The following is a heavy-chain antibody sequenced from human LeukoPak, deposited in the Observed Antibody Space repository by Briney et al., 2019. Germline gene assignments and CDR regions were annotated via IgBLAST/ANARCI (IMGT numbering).Heavy chain of an antibody. Sequence: SETLSLTCTVSGASISSSPYYGAWIRQPPGKGLEWIGNIYFSGSTYYNPSLKSRVTISVDTSKNQFSLKLSSVTAADTAVYYCARDGYDSSYYDYVWGSYRYENYFDYWGQGTLVTVSS. CDR3: ARDGYDSSYYDYVWGSYRYENYFDY. J-gene: IGHJ4*02. CDR2: IYFSGST. D-gene: IGHD3-16*02. CDR1: GASISSSPYY. V-gene: IGHV4-39*07.